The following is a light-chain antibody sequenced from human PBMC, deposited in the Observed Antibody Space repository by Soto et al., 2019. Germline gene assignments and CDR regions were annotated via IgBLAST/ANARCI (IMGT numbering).Light chain of an antibody. J-gene: IGKJ1*01. V-gene: IGKV2-30*01. Sequence: DVVMTQSPLSLPVTLGQPASISCRSSQSLVYSDGHTYLNWFQQRPGQSPRRLIYKVSNRDSGVPDRFSGSGSVTDFTLKISRVEAEDVGVYYCMQGTHWPPTFGQGTRVEIK. CDR2: KVS. CDR1: QSLVYSDGHTY. CDR3: MQGTHWPPT.